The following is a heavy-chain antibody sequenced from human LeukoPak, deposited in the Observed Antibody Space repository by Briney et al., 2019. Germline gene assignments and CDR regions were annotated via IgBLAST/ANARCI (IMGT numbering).Heavy chain of an antibody. CDR1: GYTFSTFG. J-gene: IGHJ4*02. D-gene: IGHD5-18*01. V-gene: IGHV1-2*02. Sequence: GASVRVSCKASGYTFSTFGISWVRQAPGQGLEWMGWINPNSGGTNYAQKFQGRVTMTRDTSISTAYMELSRLRSDDTAVYYCARDRGGGYSYGYLSYWGQGTLVTVSS. CDR2: INPNSGGT. CDR3: ARDRGGGYSYGYLSY.